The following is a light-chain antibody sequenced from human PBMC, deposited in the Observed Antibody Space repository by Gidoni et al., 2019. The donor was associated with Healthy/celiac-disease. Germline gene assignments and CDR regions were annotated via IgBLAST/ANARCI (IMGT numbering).Light chain of an antibody. CDR3: QAWDSGVV. CDR2: QDS. CDR1: TLGDKY. V-gene: IGLV3-1*01. Sequence: SYELTQPPSVSVSPGQTASITCSGDTLGDKYACWYQQTPGQSPVLVIYQDSKRPSGIPERFSGSNSGNTATLTISGTQAMDEADYYCQAWDSGVVFGGGTKLTVL. J-gene: IGLJ2*01.